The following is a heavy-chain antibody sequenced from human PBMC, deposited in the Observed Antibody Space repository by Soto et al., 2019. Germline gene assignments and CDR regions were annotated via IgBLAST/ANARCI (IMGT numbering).Heavy chain of an antibody. V-gene: IGHV1-18*01. CDR3: AISEGYCSSTSCPPGYYYYMDV. CDR2: ISAYNGNT. D-gene: IGHD2-2*01. Sequence: QVQLVQSGAEVKKPGASVKVSCKASGYTFTSYGISWVRQAPGQGLEWMGWISAYNGNTNYAQKLQGRVTMTTDTSTNTAYMELMSQRSDDTAVYYCAISEGYCSSTSCPPGYYYYMDVWGKGTTVTVSS. CDR1: GYTFTSYG. J-gene: IGHJ6*03.